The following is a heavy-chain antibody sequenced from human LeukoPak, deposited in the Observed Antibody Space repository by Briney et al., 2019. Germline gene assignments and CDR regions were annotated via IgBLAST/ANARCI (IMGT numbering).Heavy chain of an antibody. D-gene: IGHD3-22*01. CDR2: MNPNSGNT. CDR1: GYTFTSYD. J-gene: IGHJ4*02. CDR3: ARGLPQTNYYYNY. Sequence: ASVTVSCTASGYTFTSYDINWVRQATGQGLEWMGWMNPNSGNTGYAQKFQGRVTMTRNTSISTAYMELSSLRSEDTAVYYCARGLPQTNYYYNYWGQGTLVTVSS. V-gene: IGHV1-8*01.